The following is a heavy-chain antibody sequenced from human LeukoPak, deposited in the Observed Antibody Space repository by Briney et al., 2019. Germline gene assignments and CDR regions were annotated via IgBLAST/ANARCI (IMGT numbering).Heavy chain of an antibody. J-gene: IGHJ4*02. D-gene: IGHD2-2*01. CDR2: IWYDGSNK. V-gene: IGHV3-33*01. CDR3: ARDRCSSTSCYQDY. CDR1: GFTFSSYG. Sequence: GGFLRLSCAASGFTFSSYGMHWVRQAPGKGLEWVAVIWYDGSNKYYADSVKGRFTISRDNSKNTLYLQMNSLRAEDTAVYYCARDRCSSTSCYQDYWGQGTLVTVSS.